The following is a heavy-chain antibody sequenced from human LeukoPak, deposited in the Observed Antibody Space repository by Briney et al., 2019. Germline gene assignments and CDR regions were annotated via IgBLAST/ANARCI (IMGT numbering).Heavy chain of an antibody. D-gene: IGHD3-22*01. J-gene: IGHJ4*02. CDR3: ARGMYYDSSGYYYFYY. V-gene: IGHV4-34*01. CDR2: INHSGST. Sequence: SETLSLTCAVYGGSFSDYYWGWIRQPPGKGLEWIGEINHSGSTNYNPSLKSRVTISVDASKNQFSLKLSSVTAADTAVYYCARGMYYDSSGYYYFYYWGQGTLVTVSS. CDR1: GGSFSDYY.